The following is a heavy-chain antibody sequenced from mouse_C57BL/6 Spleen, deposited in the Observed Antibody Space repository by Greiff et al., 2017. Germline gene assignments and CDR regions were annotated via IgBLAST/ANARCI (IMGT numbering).Heavy chain of an antibody. CDR2: ISSGGSYT. Sequence: EVQVVESGGGLVKPGGSLKLSCAASGFTFSSYAMSWVRQTPEKRLEWVATISSGGSYTYYTESVKGRFTIARDNAKNTLYLQMSSLRSEDTAMYYCARPGANDYARDYWGQGTSVTVSS. CDR3: ARPGANDYARDY. V-gene: IGHV5-9-3*01. CDR1: GFTFSSYA. J-gene: IGHJ4*01.